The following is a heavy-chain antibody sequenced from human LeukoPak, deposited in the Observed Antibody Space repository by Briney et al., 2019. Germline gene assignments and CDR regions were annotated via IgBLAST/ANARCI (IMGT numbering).Heavy chain of an antibody. CDR3: ARGRGLSTWEPAARDAFDI. CDR2: INWNGGST. V-gene: IGHV3-20*01. Sequence: GGSLRLSCAAYGFTFDDYGMSWGRHAPGKGLEWVSGINWNGGSTGYADSVKGRFTISRDNAKNSLYLQMNSLRAEDTALYHCARGRGLSTWEPAARDAFDIWGQGTMVTVSS. CDR1: GFTFDDYG. J-gene: IGHJ3*02. D-gene: IGHD2-2*01.